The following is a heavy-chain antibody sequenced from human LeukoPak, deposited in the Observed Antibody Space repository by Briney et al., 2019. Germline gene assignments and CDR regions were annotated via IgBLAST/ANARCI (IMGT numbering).Heavy chain of an antibody. V-gene: IGHV3-74*01. CDR1: GFTFSSYG. CDR3: AKDHYWSIDY. D-gene: IGHD3-3*01. Sequence: GRSLRLSCAASGFTFSSYGMHWVRHAPGQGLVWVSRIKGDGISTNYADSVKGRFTISRDIAKNTLYLQMNSPRAEDTGVYYCAKDHYWSIDYWGRGTLVTVSS. J-gene: IGHJ4*02. CDR2: IKGDGIST.